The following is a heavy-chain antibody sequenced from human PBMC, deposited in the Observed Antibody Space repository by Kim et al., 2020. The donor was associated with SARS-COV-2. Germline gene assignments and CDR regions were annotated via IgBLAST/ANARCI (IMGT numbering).Heavy chain of an antibody. J-gene: IGHJ3*02. V-gene: IGHV3-21*01. Sequence: GGSLRLSCAASGFTFSSYSMNWVRQAPGKGLEWVSSISSSSSYIYYADSVKGRFTISRDNAKNSLYLQMNSLRAEDTAVYYCARDNRIYYYDSSAYSGGWSAFDIWGQGTMVTVSS. D-gene: IGHD3-22*01. CDR1: GFTFSSYS. CDR3: ARDNRIYYYDSSAYSGGWSAFDI. CDR2: ISSSSSYI.